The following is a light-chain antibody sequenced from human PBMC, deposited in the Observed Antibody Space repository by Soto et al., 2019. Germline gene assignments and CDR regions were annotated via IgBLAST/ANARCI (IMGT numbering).Light chain of an antibody. Sequence: EIVLTQSPGTLSLSPGERATLSCGASQSVTSNYLAWYQQKPGQAPRLLIFGASIRVTGIPDRFIGSGSGTDFTLTISRLEPEDFAVYYCQHYVTPLTTFGQGTKVEVK. CDR2: GAS. V-gene: IGKV3-20*01. J-gene: IGKJ1*01. CDR3: QHYVTPLTT. CDR1: QSVTSNY.